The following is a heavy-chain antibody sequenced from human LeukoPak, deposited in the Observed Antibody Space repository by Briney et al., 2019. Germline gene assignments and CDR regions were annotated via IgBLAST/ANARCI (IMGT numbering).Heavy chain of an antibody. D-gene: IGHD3-3*01. CDR3: ARAPGEIFGVVMYGDYYYHFMDV. CDR2: IYHSDIS. J-gene: IGHJ6*03. CDR1: GGSISNYY. V-gene: IGHV4-59*08. Sequence: SETLSLTCTVSGGSISNYYWSWIRQPPGKGLEWIGYIYHSDISNYNSSLNSRVTMSVDTSRNHFSLQLSSVTAADTAVYYCARAPGEIFGVVMYGDYYYHFMDVWGKGTTVTVSS.